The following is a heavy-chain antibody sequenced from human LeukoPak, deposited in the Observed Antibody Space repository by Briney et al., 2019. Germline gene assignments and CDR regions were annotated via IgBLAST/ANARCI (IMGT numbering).Heavy chain of an antibody. J-gene: IGHJ4*02. V-gene: IGHV3-53*01. Sequence: GGSLRLSCAASGFTVSSNYMTWVRQAPGKGLEWVSVIHSGGSTYYADSVKGRFTISRDNSKNTLYLQMNSLRAEDTAVYYCARGRELTHLDYWGQGILVTVSS. CDR2: IHSGGST. D-gene: IGHD1-26*01. CDR3: ARGRELTHLDY. CDR1: GFTVSSNY.